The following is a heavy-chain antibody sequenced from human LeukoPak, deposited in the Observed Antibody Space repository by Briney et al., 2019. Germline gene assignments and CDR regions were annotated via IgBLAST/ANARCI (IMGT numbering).Heavy chain of an antibody. Sequence: SETLSLTCAVYGGSFSGYYWSWIRQPPGKGLGWNGEINHSGSTNYNPSLKSRVTISVDTSKNQFSLKLSSVTAADTAVYYCARIGLYGSGSDYWGQGTLVTVSS. D-gene: IGHD3-10*01. V-gene: IGHV4-34*01. CDR1: GGSFSGYY. CDR2: INHSGST. CDR3: ARIGLYGSGSDY. J-gene: IGHJ4*02.